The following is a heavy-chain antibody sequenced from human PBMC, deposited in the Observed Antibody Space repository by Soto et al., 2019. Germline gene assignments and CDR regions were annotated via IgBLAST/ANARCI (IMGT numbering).Heavy chain of an antibody. CDR1: GFSISSGYF. CDR3: ARDSSGYYWFDP. Sequence: SETLSLTCAVSGFSISSGYFWGWIRQPPGKGPEWLGSIYHSGTTYYNPSVKGRVTISVDTSKNQFSLKMSSVTAADTAVYYCARDSSGYYWFDPWGQGTLVTVSS. J-gene: IGHJ5*02. CDR2: IYHSGTT. V-gene: IGHV4-38-2*02. D-gene: IGHD3-22*01.